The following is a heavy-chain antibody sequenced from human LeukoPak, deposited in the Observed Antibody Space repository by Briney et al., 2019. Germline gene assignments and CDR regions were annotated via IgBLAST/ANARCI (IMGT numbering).Heavy chain of an antibody. D-gene: IGHD6-13*01. V-gene: IGHV3-23*01. Sequence: GGSLRLSCAASGFTFSSYAMSWVRQAPGKGLEWVSGISGSGGTYYADSVKGRFTISRDNSKNTLYLQMNSLKTEDTAVYYCTANIAAAGGFDYWGQGTLVTVSS. CDR1: GFTFSSYA. CDR3: TANIAAAGGFDY. J-gene: IGHJ4*02. CDR2: ISGSGGT.